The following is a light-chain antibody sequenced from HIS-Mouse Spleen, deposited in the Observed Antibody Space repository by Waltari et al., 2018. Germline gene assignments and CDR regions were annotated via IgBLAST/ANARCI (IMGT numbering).Light chain of an antibody. Sequence: QSALTQPASVSGSPGQSITISCTGTSSDVGSYNLVSWYQQHPGQAPKLMIYEGSKRPSWVSNRFSGSKSGNTASLTISGLQAEDEADYYCCSYAGSSTYWVFGGGTKLTVL. V-gene: IGLV2-23*01. CDR1: SSDVGSYNL. J-gene: IGLJ3*02. CDR3: CSYAGSSTYWV. CDR2: EGS.